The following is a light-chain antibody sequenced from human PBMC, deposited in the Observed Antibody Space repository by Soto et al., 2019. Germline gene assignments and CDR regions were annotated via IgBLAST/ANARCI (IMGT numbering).Light chain of an antibody. J-gene: IGKJ1*01. Sequence: ELELMQSRGTLAFSPGGRTTHSCRASQSVSSSYLAWYQQKPGQAPRLLIYGASSRATGIPDRLSGSGSGTEFTLTITSLQSEDFALYYCQQYHNLWTFGQGTKVDIK. CDR2: GAS. CDR1: QSVSSSY. CDR3: QQYHNLWT. V-gene: IGKV3-20*01.